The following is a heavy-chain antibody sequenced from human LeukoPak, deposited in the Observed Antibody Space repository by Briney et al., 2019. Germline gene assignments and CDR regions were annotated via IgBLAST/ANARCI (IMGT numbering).Heavy chain of an antibody. CDR1: GGSFSGYY. CDR3: AGVLQAVDY. Sequence: SETLSLTCTVYGGSFSGYYWSWVRQPPGKGLEWIGEITHNGSTNYSPSLKSRATMSVDTSKNQSSLKLSSVTAADTAVYYCAGVLQAVDYWGQGTLVTVSS. CDR2: ITHNGST. J-gene: IGHJ4*02. D-gene: IGHD4-11*01. V-gene: IGHV4-34*01.